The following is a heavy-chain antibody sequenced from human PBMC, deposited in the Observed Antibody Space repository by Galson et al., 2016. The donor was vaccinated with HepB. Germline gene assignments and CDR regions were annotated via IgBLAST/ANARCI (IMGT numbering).Heavy chain of an antibody. CDR2: IKSKTDGGAT. V-gene: IGHV3-15*01. CDR1: RLNDAW. CDR3: TTGGVWYRNILYNDAFDI. J-gene: IGHJ3*02. D-gene: IGHD2-15*01. Sequence: SLRLSCATSRLNDAWMTWIRQAPGKGLEWIGRIKSKTDGGATDYAARVKGRFNMSWDDSKDTVYLQMDSLKTEDTRVYYCTTGGVWYRNILYNDAFDIWGQGTMVIVSS.